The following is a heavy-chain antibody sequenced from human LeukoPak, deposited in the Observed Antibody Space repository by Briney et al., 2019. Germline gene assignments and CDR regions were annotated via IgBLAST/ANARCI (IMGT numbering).Heavy chain of an antibody. V-gene: IGHV7-4-1*01. Sequence: ASVKVSCKASGYTFTSYAMNWVRQAPGQGLEWMGWINTNTGNPTYAQGFTGRFVFSLDTSVGTAYLQICSLKAEDTAVYYCARDRYCSSTSCYREGGYWGQGTLVTVSS. CDR2: INTNTGNP. D-gene: IGHD2-2*01. CDR1: GYTFTSYA. J-gene: IGHJ4*02. CDR3: ARDRYCSSTSCYREGGY.